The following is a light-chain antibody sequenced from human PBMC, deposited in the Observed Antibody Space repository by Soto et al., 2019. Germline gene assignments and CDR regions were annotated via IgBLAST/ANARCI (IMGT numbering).Light chain of an antibody. J-gene: IGKJ4*01. Sequence: DIQMTQSPSTLSVSVGDRVTITCRASQSISTWLAWYQQKPGKAPKLLIYKASNLEGGVPTRFSGSGSGRKFNIPTSSQQPDDYATEYCQQYNSYPLTFGGGTTVEIK. CDR3: QQYNSYPLT. V-gene: IGKV1-5*03. CDR2: KAS. CDR1: QSISTW.